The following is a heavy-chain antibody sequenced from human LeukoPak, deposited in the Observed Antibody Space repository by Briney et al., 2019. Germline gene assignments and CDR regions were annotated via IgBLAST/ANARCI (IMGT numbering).Heavy chain of an antibody. Sequence: GGSLRLSCAASGFTFTTYGMHWVRQAPGKGLEWVAVISHDVTFKYYADSVKGRFTISRDNSKNTMFLQMNSLRAEDTAVYYCTRDITDSSGITWFEPWGPGTLVTVSS. CDR3: TRDITDSSGITWFEP. V-gene: IGHV3-33*08. D-gene: IGHD3-22*01. CDR2: ISHDVTFK. J-gene: IGHJ5*02. CDR1: GFTFTTYG.